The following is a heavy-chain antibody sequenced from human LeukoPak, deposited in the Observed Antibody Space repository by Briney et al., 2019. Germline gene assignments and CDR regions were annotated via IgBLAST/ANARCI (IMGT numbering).Heavy chain of an antibody. CDR2: IYTSGST. J-gene: IGHJ4*02. Sequence: SETLSLTCTVSGGSISSYYWSWIRQPAGKGLGWIGRIYTSGSTNYNPSLKSRVTMSVDTSKNQFSLKLSSVTAADTAVYYCARDDYGSGSYSTFDYWGQGTLVTVSS. CDR1: GGSISSYY. CDR3: ARDDYGSGSYSTFDY. V-gene: IGHV4-4*07. D-gene: IGHD3-10*01.